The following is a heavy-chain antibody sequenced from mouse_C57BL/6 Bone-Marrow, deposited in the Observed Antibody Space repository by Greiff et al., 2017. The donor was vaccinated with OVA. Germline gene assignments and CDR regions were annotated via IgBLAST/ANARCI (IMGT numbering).Heavy chain of an antibody. CDR3: TRSSNYAY. J-gene: IGHJ3*01. Sequence: ESGAELVRPGASVTLSCKASGYTFTDYEMHWVKQTPVHGLEWIGAIDPETGGTAYNQKFKGKAILTADKSSSTAYMELRSLTSEDSAVYYCTRSSNYAYWGQGTLVTVSA. D-gene: IGHD2-5*01. CDR1: GYTFTDYE. CDR2: IDPETGGT. V-gene: IGHV1-15*01.